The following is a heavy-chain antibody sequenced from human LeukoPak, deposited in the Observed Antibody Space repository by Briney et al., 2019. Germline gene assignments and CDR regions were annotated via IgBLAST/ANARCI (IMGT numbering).Heavy chain of an antibody. CDR1: GYTFTSYY. CDR2: INPRGGST. J-gene: IGHJ6*02. CDR3: ARDQGCSSGWCAYYYYGMDV. D-gene: IGHD6-19*01. V-gene: IGHV1-46*03. Sequence: GASVKVSCKASGYTFTSYYMHWVRQAPGQGLEWMGIINPRGGSTSYAQKFQGRVTMTRDTSTSTVYMELSSLRSEDTAVYYCARDQGCSSGWCAYYYYGMDVWGQGTTVTVSS.